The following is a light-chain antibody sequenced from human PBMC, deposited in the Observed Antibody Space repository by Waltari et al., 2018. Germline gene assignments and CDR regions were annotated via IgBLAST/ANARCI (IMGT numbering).Light chain of an antibody. V-gene: IGKV1-5*01. CDR1: QSVNVW. CDR2: AAS. J-gene: IGKJ3*01. Sequence: DMQMTQSPSTLSASVGERVTITCRASQSVNVWLAWYQQKPGKAPKLLISAASTLQDGVPSRFSGSGSGAEFTLTISSLQPDDFATYYCQQYSNYLFTFGPGTKVDI. CDR3: QQYSNYLFT.